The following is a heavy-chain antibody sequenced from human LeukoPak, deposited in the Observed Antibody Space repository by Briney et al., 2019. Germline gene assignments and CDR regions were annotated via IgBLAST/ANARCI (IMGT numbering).Heavy chain of an antibody. CDR3: AKSLGATMGFFDY. CDR2: IWYDGSNK. Sequence: PGGSLRLSCAASGFTFSSYGMHWVRQAPGKGLEWVAVIWYDGSNKYYADSVKGRFTISRDNSKNTLYLQMNSLRAEDTAVYYCAKSLGATMGFFDYWGQGTLVTVSS. J-gene: IGHJ4*02. CDR1: GFTFSSYG. V-gene: IGHV3-33*06. D-gene: IGHD1-26*01.